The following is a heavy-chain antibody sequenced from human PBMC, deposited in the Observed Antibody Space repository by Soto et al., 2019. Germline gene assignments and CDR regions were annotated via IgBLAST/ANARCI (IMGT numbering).Heavy chain of an antibody. CDR2: ISGSGGST. Sequence: EVQLLESGGGLVQPGGSLRLSCAASGFTFSSYAMSWVRQAPGKGLEWVSAISGSGGSTYYADSVKGRFTISRDNSKNTLYLQMNSLRAEDTAVYYCAKVLSHLFCFVVPAARVGFDYWGQGTLVTVSS. V-gene: IGHV3-23*01. CDR1: GFTFSSYA. J-gene: IGHJ4*02. D-gene: IGHD2-2*01. CDR3: AKVLSHLFCFVVPAARVGFDY.